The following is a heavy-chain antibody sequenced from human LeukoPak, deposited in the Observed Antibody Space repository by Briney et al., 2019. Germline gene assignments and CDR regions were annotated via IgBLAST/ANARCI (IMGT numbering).Heavy chain of an antibody. D-gene: IGHD3-22*01. Sequence: GGSLRLSCEASGFTFSSYAMSWVRQAPGKGLEWVSAISGSGGSTYYADSVKGRFTISRDNSKNTLYLQMNSLRAEDTAVYYCAKDETDSSGYYCISWGQGTLVTVSS. J-gene: IGHJ4*02. CDR2: ISGSGGST. CDR3: AKDETDSSGYYCIS. CDR1: GFTFSSYA. V-gene: IGHV3-23*01.